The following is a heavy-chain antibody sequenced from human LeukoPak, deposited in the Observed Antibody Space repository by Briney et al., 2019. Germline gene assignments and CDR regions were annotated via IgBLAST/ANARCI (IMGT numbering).Heavy chain of an antibody. J-gene: IGHJ5*02. CDR2: ISAYNGNT. CDR3: ARGDCSSTSCYFFDP. V-gene: IGHV1-18*01. Sequence: ASVKVSCKASGYTFTSYGISWVRQAPGQGLEWMGWISAYNGNTNYAQKLQGRVTMTTDTSTSTAYMELRSLRSDDTAVYYCARGDCSSTSCYFFDPWGQGTLVTVSS. CDR1: GYTFTSYG. D-gene: IGHD2-2*01.